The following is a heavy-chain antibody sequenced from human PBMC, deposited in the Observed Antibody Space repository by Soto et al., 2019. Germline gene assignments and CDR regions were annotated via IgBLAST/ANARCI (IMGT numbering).Heavy chain of an antibody. CDR1: GGTFSSYA. CDR3: ARAETAMVIHFDY. V-gene: IGHV1-69*13. CDR2: IIPIFGTA. Sequence: AASVKVSCKASGGTFSSYAISWVRQAPGQGLEWMGGIIPIFGTANYAQKFQGRVTITADESTSTAYMELSSLRSEDTAVYYCARAETAMVIHFDYWGQGTLVTVSS. J-gene: IGHJ4*02. D-gene: IGHD5-18*01.